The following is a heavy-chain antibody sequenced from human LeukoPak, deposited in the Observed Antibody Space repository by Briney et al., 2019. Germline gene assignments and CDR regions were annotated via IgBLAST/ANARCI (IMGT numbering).Heavy chain of an antibody. J-gene: IGHJ4*02. Sequence: PGGSLRLPCAASGFTFSSYAMSWVRQAPGKGLEWVSSITGGGYSTYYADSVKGRFTISRDNSGNTLFLHMDSLRAEDTAVYYCAKDASYSGTYIANFDYWGQGTLVAVSS. V-gene: IGHV3-23*01. CDR2: ITGGGYST. CDR1: GFTFSSYA. D-gene: IGHD1-26*01. CDR3: AKDASYSGTYIANFDY.